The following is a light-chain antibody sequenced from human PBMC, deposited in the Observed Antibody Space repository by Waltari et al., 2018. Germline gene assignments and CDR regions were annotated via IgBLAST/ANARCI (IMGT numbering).Light chain of an antibody. CDR2: AAA. V-gene: IGKV1-39*01. Sequence: DIQMTQSPSSLSASVGARVPITCRASQSISSYLNWYQQKPGKAPKRRSYAAASLQSGVPARFSGSGSGTDCTLTISSLQPEDFATYYCQQSYSTPRTFGQGTKVEIK. CDR1: QSISSY. CDR3: QQSYSTPRT. J-gene: IGKJ1*01.